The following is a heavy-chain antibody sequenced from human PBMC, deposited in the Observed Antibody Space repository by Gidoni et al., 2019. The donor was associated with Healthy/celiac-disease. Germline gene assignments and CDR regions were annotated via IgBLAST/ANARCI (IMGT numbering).Heavy chain of an antibody. CDR1: GFPFSKSW. V-gene: IGHV3-15*01. CDR3: TTDAFHAGGSYPGY. D-gene: IGHD1-26*01. CDR2: IKSKTDGGTT. J-gene: IGHJ4*02. Sequence: EVNLVESGGGLVKPGGCLRLSCAAAGFPFSKSWLSWVRQAPGKGREWFGRIKSKTDGGTTDYAAPVKGRFTISRDDSKNTLYLQMNSLKTEDTAVYYCTTDAFHAGGSYPGYWGQGTLVTVSS.